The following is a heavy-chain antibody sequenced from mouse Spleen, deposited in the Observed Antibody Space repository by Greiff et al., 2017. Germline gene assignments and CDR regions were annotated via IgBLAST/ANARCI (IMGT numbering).Heavy chain of an antibody. CDR1: GYTFTSYW. J-gene: IGHJ2*01. D-gene: IGHD6-1*01. CDR3: ARQGVGLDY. V-gene: IGHV1-52*01. CDR2: IDPSDSET. Sequence: VQLQQSGAELVRPGSSVKLSCKASGYTFTSYWMHWVKQRPIQGLEWIGNIDPSDSETHYNQKFKDKATLTVDKSSSTAYMQLSSLTSEDSAVYYCARQGVGLDYWGQGTTLTVSS.